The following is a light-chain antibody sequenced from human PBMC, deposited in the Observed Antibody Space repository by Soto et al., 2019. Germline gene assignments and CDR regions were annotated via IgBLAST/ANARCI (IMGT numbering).Light chain of an antibody. CDR1: SSDFGGYNY. CDR2: DVN. J-gene: IGLJ1*01. V-gene: IGLV2-11*01. CDR3: CSYAGTHTFPYV. Sequence: QSALTQPRSVSGSPGQSVTISCTGTSSDFGGYNYVSWYQQHPGKAPKLMIYDVNKRPSGVPDRFSGSKSGNTASLTISGLQAEDEADYYCCSYAGTHTFPYVLGTGTKVTVL.